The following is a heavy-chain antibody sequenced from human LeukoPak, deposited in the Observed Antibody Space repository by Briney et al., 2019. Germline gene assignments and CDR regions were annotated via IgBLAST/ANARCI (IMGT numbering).Heavy chain of an antibody. CDR1: GYTFTSYN. V-gene: IGHV1-8*01. CDR3: ARDPLTYYDFWSGYSAQDY. Sequence: GESLKISCKASGYTFTSYNINWVRQATGQGLEWMGWMNPNSGNAGYAQKFQGRVKMTKNTSISTAYMELSSLRSDDTAVYYCARDPLTYYDFWSGYSAQDYWGQGTLVTVSS. D-gene: IGHD3-3*01. CDR2: MNPNSGNA. J-gene: IGHJ4*02.